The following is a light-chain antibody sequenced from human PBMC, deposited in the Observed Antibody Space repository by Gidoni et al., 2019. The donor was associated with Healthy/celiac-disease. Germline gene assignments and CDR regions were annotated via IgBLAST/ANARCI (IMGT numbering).Light chain of an antibody. Sequence: SYELTQPPSVSVSPGQTASITCTADKLGDKYPCWYQQQPGQSPLLFIYQDSKRPSGIPERFSGSNSGNTATLTISGTQAMDEADYYCQAWDSSAAVFGGGTKLTVL. CDR2: QDS. V-gene: IGLV3-1*01. J-gene: IGLJ2*01. CDR1: KLGDKY. CDR3: QAWDSSAAV.